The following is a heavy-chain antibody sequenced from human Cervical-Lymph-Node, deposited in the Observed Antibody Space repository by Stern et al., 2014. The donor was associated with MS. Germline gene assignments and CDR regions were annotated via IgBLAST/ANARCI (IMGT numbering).Heavy chain of an antibody. CDR3: AHARRDGYNLXXXX. V-gene: IGHV2-5*02. CDR1: GFSLSTSGVG. Sequence: QVTLKESGPTLVRPTQTLTLTCAFSGFSLSTSGVGVGWIRQPPGKALEWLALIYWDDDKRYRPSLRSRLTITKDTSKNQVVLTMTNMDPVDTATYYCAHARRDGYNLXXXXWGQGTMVTVSS. J-gene: IGHJ3*01. CDR2: IYWDDDK. D-gene: IGHD5-24*01.